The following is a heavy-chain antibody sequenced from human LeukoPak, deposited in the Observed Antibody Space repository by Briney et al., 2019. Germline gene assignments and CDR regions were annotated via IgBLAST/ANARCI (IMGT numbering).Heavy chain of an antibody. CDR3: AREDPYSGSYQGAFDI. V-gene: IGHV4-59*01. CDR1: GGSISSYY. J-gene: IGHJ3*02. D-gene: IGHD1-26*01. Sequence: PSETLSLTCTVSGGSISSYYWSWIRQPPGKGLEWIGYIYYSGSTNYNPSLKSRVTISVDTSKNQFSLKLSSVTAADTAVYYCAREDPYSGSYQGAFDIWGQGTMVTVSS. CDR2: IYYSGST.